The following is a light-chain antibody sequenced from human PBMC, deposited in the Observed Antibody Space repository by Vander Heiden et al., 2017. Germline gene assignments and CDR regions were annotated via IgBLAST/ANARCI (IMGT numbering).Light chain of an antibody. CDR3: LRRDTTRRT. J-gene: IGKJ2*01. CDR1: QSISSY. V-gene: IGKV1-39*01. Sequence: DIQMTQSPSSLSASVGDRVTITCRASQSISSYLNWYQQKPCKAPKLLIYAASSLQSGVPSRFHGRGSGTDFTLTIRRLKPEDFATYFTLRRDTTRRTFGQGTKMEIK. CDR2: AAS.